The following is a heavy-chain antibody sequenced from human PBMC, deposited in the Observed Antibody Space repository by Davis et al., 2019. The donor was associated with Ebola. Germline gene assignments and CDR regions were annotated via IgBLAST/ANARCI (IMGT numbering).Heavy chain of an antibody. CDR2: ISAYNGNT. J-gene: IGHJ4*02. D-gene: IGHD6-19*01. CDR3: ARDQPFVAVANY. CDR1: GYTFTSYG. Sequence: AASVKVSCKASGYTFTSYGISWVRQAPGQGLEWMGWISAYNGNTNYAQKLQGRVTMTTDTSTSTAYMELRSLRAEDTAVYYCARDQPFVAVANYWGQGTLVTVSS. V-gene: IGHV1-18*01.